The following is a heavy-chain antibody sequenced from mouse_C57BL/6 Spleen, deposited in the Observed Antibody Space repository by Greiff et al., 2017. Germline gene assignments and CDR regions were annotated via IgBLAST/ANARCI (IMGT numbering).Heavy chain of an antibody. CDR1: GYTFTDYN. Sequence: VQLKQSGPELVKPGASVKIPCKASGYTFTDYNMDWVKQSHGKSLEWIGDINPNNGGTIYNQKFKGKATLTVDKSSSTAYMELRSLTSEDTAVYYCARDPIYYGSSPYAMDYWGQGTSVTVSS. D-gene: IGHD1-1*01. CDR2: INPNNGGT. V-gene: IGHV1-18*01. J-gene: IGHJ4*01. CDR3: ARDPIYYGSSPYAMDY.